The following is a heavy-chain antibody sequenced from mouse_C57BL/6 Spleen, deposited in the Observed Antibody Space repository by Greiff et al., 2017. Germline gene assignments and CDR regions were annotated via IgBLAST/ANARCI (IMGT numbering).Heavy chain of an antibody. CDR1: GYTFTDYY. CDR2: INPNNGGT. J-gene: IGHJ3*01. V-gene: IGHV1-26*01. CDR3: AREGAWFAY. Sequence: VQLQQSGPELVKPGASVKISCKASGYTFTDYYMNWVKQSHGKSLEWIGDINPNNGGTSYNQEFKGKATLTVDKSSSTAYMELRSLTSEDSAVYYCAREGAWFAYWGQGTLVTVSA.